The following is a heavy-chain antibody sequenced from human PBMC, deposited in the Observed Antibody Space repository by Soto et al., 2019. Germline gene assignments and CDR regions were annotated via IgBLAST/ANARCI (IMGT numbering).Heavy chain of an antibody. V-gene: IGHV4-30-2*01. J-gene: IGHJ3*02. CDR3: ASRLSYYDSSGYYMPDAFDI. CDR2: IYHSVST. CDR1: GGSISSGGYS. Sequence: SETLSLTCAVSGGSISSGGYSWSWIRQPPGKGLEWLGDIYHSVSTYYNPSLKSRVTISVDTSKNQFSLKLSSVTAADTAVYYCASRLSYYDSSGYYMPDAFDIWGQGTMVTVSS. D-gene: IGHD3-22*01.